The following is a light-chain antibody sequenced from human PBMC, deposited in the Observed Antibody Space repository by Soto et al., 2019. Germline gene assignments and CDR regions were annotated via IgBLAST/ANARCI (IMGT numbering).Light chain of an antibody. Sequence: EVVLTQSPVTLSLSPGGRATLACRASQSFRGLLAWYQQKPGQAPRLLIYDAYNRATGIPPRFSGSGSGTDFTLTISSLEPEDSAVYYCQQRHMWLITFGQGTRLEI. CDR3: QQRHMWLIT. J-gene: IGKJ5*01. V-gene: IGKV3-11*01. CDR1: QSFRGL. CDR2: DAY.